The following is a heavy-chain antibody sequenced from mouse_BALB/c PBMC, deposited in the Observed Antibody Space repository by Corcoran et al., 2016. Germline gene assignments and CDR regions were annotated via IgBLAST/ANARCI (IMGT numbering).Heavy chain of an antibody. Sequence: QVTLKESGPGILQPSQTLSLTCSFSGFSLSTSGMGVSWIRQPSGKGLEWLAHIYWDDDKRYNPSLKSRLTISKDTSINQVFLKITSVDTTDTATYYCARRARYQGFAYWGQGTLVTVSA. CDR1: GFSLSTSGMG. V-gene: IGHV8-12*01. CDR2: IYWDDDK. D-gene: IGHD2-14*01. J-gene: IGHJ3*01. CDR3: ARRARYQGFAY.